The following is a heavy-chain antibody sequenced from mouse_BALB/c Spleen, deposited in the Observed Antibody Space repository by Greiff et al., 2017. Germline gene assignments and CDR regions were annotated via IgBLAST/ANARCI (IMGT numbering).Heavy chain of an antibody. V-gene: IGHV3-2*02. CDR1: GYSITSDYA. CDR3: ARSGRRLHYYAMDY. Sequence: EVQLQQSGPGLVKPSQSLSLTCTVTGYSITSDYAWNWIRQFPGNNLEWMGYISYSGSTSYNPSLKSRISITRDTSKNQFFLQLNSVTTEDTATYYCARSGRRLHYYAMDYWGQGTSVTVSS. D-gene: IGHD1-2*01. J-gene: IGHJ4*01. CDR2: ISYSGST.